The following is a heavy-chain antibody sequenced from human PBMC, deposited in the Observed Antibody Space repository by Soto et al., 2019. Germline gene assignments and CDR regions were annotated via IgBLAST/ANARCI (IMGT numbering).Heavy chain of an antibody. J-gene: IGHJ6*02. D-gene: IGHD6-13*01. V-gene: IGHV4-39*01. Sequence: PSETLSLTCTVSGGSISSSPYYWGWIRQPPGKGLEWIGSIFYTGSTYFKPSLKSRVTISIDTSKNQFSLKVSSVTAADTAVYYCARHKAADDFYYYYYGMDVWGQGTTVTVSS. CDR1: GGSISSSPYY. CDR3: ARHKAADDFYYYYYGMDV. CDR2: IFYTGST.